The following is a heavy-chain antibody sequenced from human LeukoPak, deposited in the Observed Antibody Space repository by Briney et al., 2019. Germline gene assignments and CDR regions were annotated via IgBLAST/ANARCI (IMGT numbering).Heavy chain of an antibody. Sequence: SVEVSCKASGGTFSSYAISWVRQAPGQGLEWMGGIIPIFGTANYAQKFQGRVTITTDESTSTAYMELGSLRSEDTAVYYCARELGYAFDIWGQGTMVTVSS. J-gene: IGHJ3*02. CDR3: ARELGYAFDI. CDR1: GGTFSSYA. V-gene: IGHV1-69*05. CDR2: IIPIFGTA. D-gene: IGHD7-27*01.